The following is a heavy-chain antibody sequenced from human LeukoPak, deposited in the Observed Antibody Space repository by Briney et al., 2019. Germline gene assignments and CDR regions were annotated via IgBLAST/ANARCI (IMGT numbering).Heavy chain of an antibody. CDR2: IYYSGST. Sequence: SETLSLTCTVSGGSISSSSYYWGWIRQPPGKGLEWIASIYYSGSTYYNPSLKSRVTISVDTSKNQFSLKLSSVTAADTAVYYCARQGGITMIVVVPDWFDPWGQGTLVTVSS. J-gene: IGHJ5*02. V-gene: IGHV4-39*01. CDR3: ARQGGITMIVVVPDWFDP. D-gene: IGHD3-22*01. CDR1: GGSISSSSYY.